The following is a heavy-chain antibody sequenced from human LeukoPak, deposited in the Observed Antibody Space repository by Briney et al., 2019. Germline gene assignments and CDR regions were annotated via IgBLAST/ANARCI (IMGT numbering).Heavy chain of an antibody. CDR1: GFTFSSYA. CDR3: AKVPLYYYDSRFSDY. V-gene: IGHV3-23*01. Sequence: GGSLRLSCAASGFTFSSYAMSWVRQAPGKGLEWVSAISGSGGSTYYADSVKGRFTISRDNSKNTLYLQMNSLRAEDTAVYYCAKVPLYYYDSRFSDYWGQGTLVTVFS. D-gene: IGHD3-22*01. CDR2: ISGSGGST. J-gene: IGHJ4*02.